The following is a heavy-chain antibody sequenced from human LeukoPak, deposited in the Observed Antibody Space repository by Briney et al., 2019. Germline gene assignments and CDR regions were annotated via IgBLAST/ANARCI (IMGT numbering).Heavy chain of an antibody. D-gene: IGHD2-2*01. Sequence: ASVKVSCKTSGYTFFTYAIHWARQAPGHRLEWMGWINAGSGDTKYSHNFQGRVTITRDTSASTAYMELSSLRSEDTAVYYCARGYCSRTSCQHYFDYWGQGTQVTVSS. CDR3: ARGYCSRTSCQHYFDY. J-gene: IGHJ4*02. CDR2: INAGSGDT. CDR1: GYTFFTYA. V-gene: IGHV1-3*01.